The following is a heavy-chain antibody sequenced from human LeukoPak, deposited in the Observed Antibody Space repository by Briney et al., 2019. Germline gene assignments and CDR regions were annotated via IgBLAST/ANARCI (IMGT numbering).Heavy chain of an antibody. CDR2: ISGSGGST. CDR3: AKGLRSITIFGVVRDPPLYYFDY. J-gene: IGHJ4*02. CDR1: GFTFSSYA. D-gene: IGHD3-3*01. Sequence: GGSLGLSCAASGFTFSSYAMSWVRQAPGKGLEWVSAISGSGGSTYYADSVKGRFTISRDNSKNTLYLQMNSLRAEDTAVYYCAKGLRSITIFGVVRDPPLYYFDYWGQGTLVTVSS. V-gene: IGHV3-23*01.